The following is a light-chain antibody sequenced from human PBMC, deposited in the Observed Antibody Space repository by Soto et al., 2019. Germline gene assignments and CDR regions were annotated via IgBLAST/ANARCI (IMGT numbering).Light chain of an antibody. Sequence: DIQITQSPSTLSASVGDRVTLTCRASQSLSNWLAWYQHRPGKAPNLLIYDASSLASGVPSRFSGTRSGTEFTLTISSLQPDDFATYYCQQYDSYWSFGQGTKV. J-gene: IGKJ1*01. CDR2: DAS. CDR1: QSLSNW. V-gene: IGKV1-5*01. CDR3: QQYDSYWS.